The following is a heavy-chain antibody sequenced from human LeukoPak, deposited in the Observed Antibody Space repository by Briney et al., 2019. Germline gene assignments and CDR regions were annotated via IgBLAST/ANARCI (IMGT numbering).Heavy chain of an antibody. J-gene: IGHJ4*02. CDR3: AKEYSSRLNYFDY. CDR1: GFTFDDYA. CDR2: ISWDGGST. Sequence: PGGSLRLSCAASGFTFDDYAMHWVRQAPGKGLESVSLISWDGGSTYYADSVKGRFTISRDNSKNSLYLQMNSLRAEDTALYYCAKEYSSRLNYFDYWGQGTLVTVSS. V-gene: IGHV3-43D*03. D-gene: IGHD6-13*01.